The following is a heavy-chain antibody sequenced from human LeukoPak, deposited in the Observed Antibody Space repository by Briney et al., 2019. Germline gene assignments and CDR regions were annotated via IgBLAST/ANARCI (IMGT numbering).Heavy chain of an antibody. D-gene: IGHD5-24*01. Sequence: GGSLRLSCEASGFTFSSYAMHWVRQAPGKGLEWVAVISYDGSNKYYADSVKGRFTISRDNSKNTLYLQMNSLRAEDTAVYYCARAVGRDGYKKTLDYWGQGTLVTVSS. CDR1: GFTFSSYA. CDR2: ISYDGSNK. CDR3: ARAVGRDGYKKTLDY. V-gene: IGHV3-30-3*01. J-gene: IGHJ4*02.